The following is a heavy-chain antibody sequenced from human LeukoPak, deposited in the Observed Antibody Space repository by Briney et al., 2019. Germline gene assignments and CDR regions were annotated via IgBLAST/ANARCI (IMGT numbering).Heavy chain of an antibody. V-gene: IGHV4-34*01. Sequence: SETLSLTCAVYGGSFSGYYWSWIRQPPGKGLECIGEIIHSGSTNYNPSLKSRVTISVDTSKNQFSLKLSSVTAADTAVYYCARGTYTMTTDAFDIWGQGTMVTVSS. D-gene: IGHD2-2*02. CDR2: IIHSGST. CDR1: GGSFSGYY. J-gene: IGHJ3*02. CDR3: ARGTYTMTTDAFDI.